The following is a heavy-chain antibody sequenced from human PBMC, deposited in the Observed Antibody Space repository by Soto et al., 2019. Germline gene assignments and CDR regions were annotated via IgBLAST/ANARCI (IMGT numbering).Heavy chain of an antibody. CDR1: GFTFSSYG. J-gene: IGHJ5*02. V-gene: IGHV3-30*18. Sequence: QVQLVESGGGVVKPGRSLRLSFAASGFTFSSYGMHWVRQAPGKGLEWVAVISYGGSNKYYADSVKGRFTISRDNSKNTLYLQMNNLRAEDTAVYYCAKDNCISTSCYRLYNWFDPWGQGTLVTVSS. CDR3: AKDNCISTSCYRLYNWFDP. CDR2: ISYGGSNK. D-gene: IGHD2-2*01.